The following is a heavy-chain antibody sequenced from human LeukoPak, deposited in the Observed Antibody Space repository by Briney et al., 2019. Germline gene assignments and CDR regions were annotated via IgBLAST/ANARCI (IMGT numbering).Heavy chain of an antibody. J-gene: IGHJ4*02. D-gene: IGHD3-10*01. Sequence: PGGSLRLSCAASGFTFDDYAMHWVRQAPGKGLEWVSGISWNSGSRGCADSVKGRFTISRDNARNSLYLQMNSLRAEDTALYYCAKDIEPHVFGVDYWGQGTLVTVSS. V-gene: IGHV3-9*01. CDR2: ISWNSGSR. CDR1: GFTFDDYA. CDR3: AKDIEPHVFGVDY.